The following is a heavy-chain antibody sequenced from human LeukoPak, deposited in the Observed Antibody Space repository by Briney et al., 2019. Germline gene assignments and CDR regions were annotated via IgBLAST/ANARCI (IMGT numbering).Heavy chain of an antibody. D-gene: IGHD4-17*01. J-gene: IGHJ4*02. V-gene: IGHV3-73*01. CDR2: IRSKANSYAT. CDR3: TRYYGDYSFLYFDY. Sequence: GGSLRLSCAASGFTFSGSAMHWVRQASGKGLEWVGRIRSKANSYATAYAASVKGRFTISRDDSKNTAYLQMNSLKTEGTAVYYCTRYYGDYSFLYFDYWGQGTLVTVSS. CDR1: GFTFSGSA.